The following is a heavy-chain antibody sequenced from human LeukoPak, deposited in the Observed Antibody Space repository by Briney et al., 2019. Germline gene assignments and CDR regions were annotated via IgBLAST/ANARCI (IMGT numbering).Heavy chain of an antibody. J-gene: IGHJ6*02. Sequence: PSETLSLTCTVPGHYISSYYWSWVRQPPGKVLGWDGYIYYSGSTNYNPSLKSRVTMSVDTSKNQFPRKLSSVSAADTAVYYCARERSLYCSSTSCYHYGMDVWGEGTTVTV. CDR1: GHYISSYY. V-gene: IGHV4-59*01. CDR3: ARERSLYCSSTSCYHYGMDV. D-gene: IGHD2-2*01. CDR2: IYYSGST.